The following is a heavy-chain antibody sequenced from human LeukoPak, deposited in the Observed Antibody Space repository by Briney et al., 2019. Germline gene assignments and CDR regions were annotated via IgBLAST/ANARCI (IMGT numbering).Heavy chain of an antibody. CDR3: ARGYCRINFDY. V-gene: IGHV4-30-2*01. J-gene: IGHJ4*02. D-gene: IGHD1-14*01. CDR2: IYHSGST. CDR1: GGSISSGGYS. Sequence: PSQTLSLTCAVSGGSISSGGYSWSWIRQPPGKGLEWIGYIYHSGSTYYNPSLKSRVTISVDRSKNQFSLKLSSVTAADTAVYYCARGYCRINFDYWGQGTLVTVSS.